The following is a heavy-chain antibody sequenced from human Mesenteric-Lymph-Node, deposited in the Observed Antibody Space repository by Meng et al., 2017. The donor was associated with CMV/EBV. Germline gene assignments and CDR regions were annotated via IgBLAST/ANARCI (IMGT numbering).Heavy chain of an antibody. CDR1: GGSISSYY. Sequence: SETLSLTCTVSGGSISSYYWSWIRQPPGKGLEWIGYIYYSGTTNYSPSLKSRVTISVDRSKNQFSLKLSSVTASDTAVYYCANSQYYDFWSGPYGMDVWGQGTTVTVSS. CDR3: ANSQYYDFWSGPYGMDV. V-gene: IGHV4-59*01. D-gene: IGHD3-3*01. CDR2: IYYSGTT. J-gene: IGHJ6*02.